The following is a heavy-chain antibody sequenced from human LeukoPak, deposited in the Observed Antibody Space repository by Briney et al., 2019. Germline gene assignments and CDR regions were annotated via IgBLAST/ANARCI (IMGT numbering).Heavy chain of an antibody. CDR1: GGSISSSSYY. Sequence: SETLSLTCTVSGGSISSSSYYWGWIRQPPGKGLEWIGYIYYSGSTNYNPSLKSRVTISVDTSKNQFSLKLSSVTAADTAVYYCARGGEYQLRYYYYYMDVWGKGTTVTVSS. CDR3: ARGGEYQLRYYYYYMDV. CDR2: IYYSGST. V-gene: IGHV4-61*05. D-gene: IGHD2-2*01. J-gene: IGHJ6*03.